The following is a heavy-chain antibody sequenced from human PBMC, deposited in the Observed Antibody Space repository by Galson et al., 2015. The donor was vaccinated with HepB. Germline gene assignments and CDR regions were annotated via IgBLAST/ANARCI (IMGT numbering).Heavy chain of an antibody. Sequence: SLRLSCAASGFTFSSYGMHWVRQAPGKGLEWVAFIRSDGTDKYYADSAKGRFTISRDNSKNSLYLQMNSLRAEDTAVYYCAKRLGAASEGYWGQGTLVTVSS. J-gene: IGHJ4*02. CDR1: GFTFSSYG. V-gene: IGHV3-30*02. CDR2: IRSDGTDK. CDR3: AKRLGAASEGY. D-gene: IGHD6-13*01.